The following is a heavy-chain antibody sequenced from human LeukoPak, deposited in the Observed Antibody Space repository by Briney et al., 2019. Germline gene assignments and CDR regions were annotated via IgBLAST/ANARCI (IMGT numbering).Heavy chain of an antibody. V-gene: IGHV1-18*01. D-gene: IGHD3-10*01. CDR2: ISGYNGDT. Sequence: ASVKVSCKASGYTFISYGINWVRQAPGQGLEWMGWISGYNGDTKYGQKLQDRVTITTDTSTSTAYMEVRSLRSDDTVVYCCARDRTLVRGADNYGMDVWGHGTTVTVSS. CDR1: GYTFISYG. J-gene: IGHJ6*02. CDR3: ARDRTLVRGADNYGMDV.